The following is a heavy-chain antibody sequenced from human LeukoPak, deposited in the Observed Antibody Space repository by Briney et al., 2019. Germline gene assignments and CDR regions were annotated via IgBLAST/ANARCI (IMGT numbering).Heavy chain of an antibody. CDR1: GYTFTDYY. Sequence: ASVKISCKVSGYTFTDYYMHWVQQAPGKGLEWMGLVDPEDGETIYAEKFQGRVTITADKSTSTAYMELSSLRSEDTAVYYCARDPTIFGVVTRDYWGQGTLVTVSS. CDR3: ARDPTIFGVVTRDY. J-gene: IGHJ4*02. D-gene: IGHD3-3*01. V-gene: IGHV1-69-2*01. CDR2: VDPEDGET.